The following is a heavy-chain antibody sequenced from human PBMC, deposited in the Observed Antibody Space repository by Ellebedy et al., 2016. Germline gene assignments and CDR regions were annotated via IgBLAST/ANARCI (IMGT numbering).Heavy chain of an antibody. V-gene: IGHV5-51*01. CDR3: ARHWKYSSSSGDYYYYMDV. CDR1: GYSFTSYW. CDR2: IYPGDSDT. Sequence: GGSLRLXCKGSGYSFTSYWIGWVRQMPGKGLEWMGIIYPGDSDTRYSPSFQGQVTISADKSISTAYLQWSSLKASDTAMYYCARHWKYSSSSGDYYYYMDVWGKGTTVTVSS. J-gene: IGHJ6*03. D-gene: IGHD6-6*01.